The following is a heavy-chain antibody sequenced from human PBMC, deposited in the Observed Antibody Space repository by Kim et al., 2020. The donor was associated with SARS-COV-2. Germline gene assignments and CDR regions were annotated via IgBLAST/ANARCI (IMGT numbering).Heavy chain of an antibody. CDR1: GFTFSNAW. Sequence: GGSLRLSCAASGFTFSNAWMSWVRQAPGKGLEWVGRIKSKTDGGTTDYAAPVKGRFTISRDDSKNTLYLQMNSLKTEDTAVYYCTTDPSRLTYYDILTGSQGYYYYYYGMDVWGQGTTVTVSS. D-gene: IGHD3-9*01. CDR2: IKSKTDGGTT. CDR3: TTDPSRLTYYDILTGSQGYYYYYYGMDV. V-gene: IGHV3-15*01. J-gene: IGHJ6*02.